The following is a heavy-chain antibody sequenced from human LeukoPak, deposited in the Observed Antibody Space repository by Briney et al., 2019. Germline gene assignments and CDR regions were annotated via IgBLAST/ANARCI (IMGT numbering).Heavy chain of an antibody. CDR2: VNHSGRT. CDR3: ARGGDGYCSSTSCYVINWFDP. CDR1: GGSFSGYF. V-gene: IGHV4-34*01. Sequence: PSETLSLTCAVYGGSFSGYFWSWIRQPPGKGLEWIGEVNHSGRTNYNPSLKSRVTISVDRSKNQFSLKLSSVTAADTAVYYCARGGDGYCSSTSCYVINWFDPWGQGTLVTVSS. D-gene: IGHD2-2*01. J-gene: IGHJ5*02.